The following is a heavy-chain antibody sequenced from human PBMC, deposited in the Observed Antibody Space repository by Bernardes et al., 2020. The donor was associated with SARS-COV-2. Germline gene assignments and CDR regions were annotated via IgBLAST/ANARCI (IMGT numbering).Heavy chain of an antibody. V-gene: IGHV3-74*01. Sequence: GWSLRLSCAASGFTFSTYWMDWVRQAPGKGLVWVSRINSDGSSTNYADSVKGRFTISRDNAKNTLFLQMNSLRAEDTAVYYCARRCGGDCAGSFNIWGQGTMVTVSS. CDR1: GFTFSTYW. CDR2: INSDGSST. D-gene: IGHD2-21*02. J-gene: IGHJ3*02. CDR3: ARRCGGDCAGSFNI.